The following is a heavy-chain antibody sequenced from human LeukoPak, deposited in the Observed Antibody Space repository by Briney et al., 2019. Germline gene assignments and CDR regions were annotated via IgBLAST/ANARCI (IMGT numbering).Heavy chain of an antibody. J-gene: IGHJ4*02. V-gene: IGHV4-59*01. CDR3: AGAQSSGWLFAY. CDR1: GGSIRSYN. D-gene: IGHD6-19*01. Sequence: SETLSLTCSVSGGSIRSYNWSWIRQPPGKGLEWIGYIYYSGSTNYNPSLKSRVTISVDTSKNQFSLKLNSVTAADTAVYYCAGAQSSGWLFAYWGQGTLVTVSS. CDR2: IYYSGST.